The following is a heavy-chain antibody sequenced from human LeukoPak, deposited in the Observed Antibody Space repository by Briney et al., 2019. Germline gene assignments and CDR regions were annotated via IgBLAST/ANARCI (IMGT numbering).Heavy chain of an antibody. J-gene: IGHJ6*03. D-gene: IGHD3-22*01. CDR2: IYHSGIT. CDR3: ARSAHGSSYYNWVGYYYYYKDV. V-gene: IGHV4-38-2*01. Sequence: SETLSLTCAVSGYSISSGYFWGWIRQPPGKGLEWIASIYHSGITYYNPSLKSRVTMLVDTSKNQFSLKLSSVTAADTAVYYCARSAHGSSYYNWVGYYYYYKDVWGKGTTVTVYS. CDR1: GYSISSGYF.